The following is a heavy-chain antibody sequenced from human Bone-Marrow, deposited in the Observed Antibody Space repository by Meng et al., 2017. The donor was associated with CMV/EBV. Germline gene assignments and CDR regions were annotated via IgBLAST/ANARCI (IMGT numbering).Heavy chain of an antibody. CDR1: GFTFSSYA. V-gene: IGHV3-30*04. J-gene: IGHJ6*02. CDR3: ARTLWFGELSGMDV. D-gene: IGHD3-10*01. CDR2: ISYDGSNK. Sequence: GESLKISCAASGFTFSSYAMHWVRQAPGKGLEWVAVISYDGSNKYYADSVKGRFTISRDNSKNTLYQQMNSLRAEDTAVYYCARTLWFGELSGMDVWDQGTTVTVSS.